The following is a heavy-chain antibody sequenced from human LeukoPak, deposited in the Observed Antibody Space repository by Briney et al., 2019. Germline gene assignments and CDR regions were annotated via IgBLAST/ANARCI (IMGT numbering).Heavy chain of an antibody. CDR2: ISYDGSNK. Sequence: GGSLRLSCAASGFTFSSYAMHWVRQAPGKGLEWVAVISYDGSNKYYADSVKGRFTISRDNSKNTLYLQMNSLRAEDTALYYCAKGWSEQPVDFDYWGQGTLVTVSS. CDR1: GFTFSSYA. J-gene: IGHJ4*02. V-gene: IGHV3-30-3*01. CDR3: AKGWSEQPVDFDY. D-gene: IGHD1/OR15-1a*01.